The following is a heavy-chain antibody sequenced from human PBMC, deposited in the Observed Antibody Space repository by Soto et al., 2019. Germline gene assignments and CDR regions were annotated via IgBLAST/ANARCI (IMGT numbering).Heavy chain of an antibody. CDR1: GGSFSGYY. V-gene: IGHV4-34*01. Sequence: QVQLQQWGAGLLKPSETLSLTCAVYGGSFSGYYWSWIRQPPGKGLEWIGEINHSGSTNYNPSLKRRVTISVDTSKNQFSLKLSSVTAADTAVYYCARAPLRLRMNYYGMDVWGQGTTVTVSS. D-gene: IGHD5-12*01. J-gene: IGHJ6*02. CDR2: INHSGST. CDR3: ARAPLRLRMNYYGMDV.